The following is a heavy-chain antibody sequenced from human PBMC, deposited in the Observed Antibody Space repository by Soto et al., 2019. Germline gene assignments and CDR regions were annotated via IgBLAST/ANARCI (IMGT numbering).Heavy chain of an antibody. V-gene: IGHV4-30-4*01. CDR3: ARRAHYYDSSGYYWGNWFDP. CDR1: GASIRSTDYY. Sequence: SETLSLTCTVSGASIRSTDYYWSWIRQAPGKGLEWIGYVYYTGSTYYNPSLMSRLTISVDTSKNQFSLKLSSVTAADTAVYYCARRAHYYDSSGYYWGNWFDPWGQGTLVTVSS. J-gene: IGHJ5*02. CDR2: VYYTGST. D-gene: IGHD3-22*01.